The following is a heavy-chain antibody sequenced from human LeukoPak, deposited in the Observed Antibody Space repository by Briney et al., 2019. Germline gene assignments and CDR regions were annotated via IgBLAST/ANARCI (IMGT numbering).Heavy chain of an antibody. V-gene: IGHV4-59*08. J-gene: IGHJ4*02. CDR2: VSYSGIT. D-gene: IGHD2-15*01. Sequence: SETLSLTCAVSGGSISSYYWSWIRQPPGKGLEWMGFVSYSGITTYNPSLKSRVTISVDTSKNQFSLKLSSVTAADTAVYLCARHALEYCSGGTCSHFDYWGQGTLVTVSS. CDR3: ARHALEYCSGGTCSHFDY. CDR1: GGSISSYY.